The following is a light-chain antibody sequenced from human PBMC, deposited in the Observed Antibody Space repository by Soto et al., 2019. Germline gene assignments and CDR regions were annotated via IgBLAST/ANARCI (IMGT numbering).Light chain of an antibody. V-gene: IGLV2-23*02. CDR1: SSDVGSYNL. CDR2: EVT. Sequence: QSALTQPASVSGSPGQSITISCTGTSSDVGSYNLVSWFQHHPDKAPKLIIFEVTKRPSGVSNRFSGSKSGNTASLTLSGLQAEDEADYYCCSYAGTSTVWVFGGGTKLTVL. CDR3: CSYAGTSTVWV. J-gene: IGLJ3*02.